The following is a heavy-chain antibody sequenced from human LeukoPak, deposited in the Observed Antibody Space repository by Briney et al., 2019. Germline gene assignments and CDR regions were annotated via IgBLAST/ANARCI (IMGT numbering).Heavy chain of an antibody. V-gene: IGHV4-34*01. CDR1: GGSFSGYY. CDR2: IYYSVST. CDR3: ARLGLVGATDY. D-gene: IGHD1-26*01. Sequence: SETLSLTCAVYGGSFSGYYWSWIRQPPGKGLEWIGSIYYSVSTYYNPSLKSRVTISADTSKNQFSLKLSSVTAADTAVYYCARLGLVGATDYWGQGTLVTVSS. J-gene: IGHJ4*02.